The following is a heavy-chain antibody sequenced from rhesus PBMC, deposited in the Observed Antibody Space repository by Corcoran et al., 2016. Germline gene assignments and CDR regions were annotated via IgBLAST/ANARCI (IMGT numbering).Heavy chain of an antibody. CDR1: GYSISSGYG. Sequence: QVQLQESGPGLVKPSETLSLTCAVSGYSISSGYGWSWIRQPPGKGLEWIGYIGGSCGSTNYNPSLKSRVTISKDTSKNQFSLKLSSVTAADTAVYYCARSWGYHFDYWGQGVLVTVSS. J-gene: IGHJ4*01. V-gene: IGHV4-127*01. CDR2: IGGSCGST. D-gene: IGHD5-42*01. CDR3: ARSWGYHFDY.